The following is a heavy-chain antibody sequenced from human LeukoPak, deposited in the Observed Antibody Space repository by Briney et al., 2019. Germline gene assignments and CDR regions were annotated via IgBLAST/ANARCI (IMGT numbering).Heavy chain of an antibody. Sequence: SETLSLTCGISGGSFSSVSYYWGWVRQSPGKGLEWIGSISYSGNTYYNPSLQSRVTISEDTSRNQFILKLTSVTAAATAVYTCAREPSVFWSGYYIWGHYDYWGQGVLVTVST. CDR1: GGSFSSVSYY. V-gene: IGHV4-39*06. CDR3: AREPSVFWSGYYIWGHYDY. CDR2: ISYSGNT. D-gene: IGHD3-3*01. J-gene: IGHJ4*02.